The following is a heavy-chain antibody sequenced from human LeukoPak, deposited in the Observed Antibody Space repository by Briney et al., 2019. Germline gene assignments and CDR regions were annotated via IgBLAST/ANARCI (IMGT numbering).Heavy chain of an antibody. CDR3: ARGGYSGYDVLGFYFDY. J-gene: IGHJ4*02. V-gene: IGHV3-21*01. CDR2: ISSSSSYI. D-gene: IGHD5-12*01. CDR1: GFTFSSYT. Sequence: GGSLRLSCAASGFTFSSYTMHWVRQAPGKGLEWVSSISSSSSYIYYAVSVKGRFTISRDNAKNSLYLQMNSLRAEDTAVYYCARGGYSGYDVLGFYFDYWGQGTLVTVSS.